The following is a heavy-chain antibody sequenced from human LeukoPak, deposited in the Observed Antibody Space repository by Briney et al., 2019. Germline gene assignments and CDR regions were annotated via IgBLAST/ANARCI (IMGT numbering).Heavy chain of an antibody. CDR3: ARGLGFGELYGP. J-gene: IGHJ5*02. D-gene: IGHD3-10*01. CDR2: IYYSGST. CDR1: GGSISSYY. Sequence: SETLSLTCTVSGGSISSYYWSWIRQPPGKGLEWIGYIYYSGSTNYNPSLKSRVTISEDTSKNQFSLKLNSVTAADTAVYYCARGLGFGELYGPWGQGTLVTVSS. V-gene: IGHV4-59*01.